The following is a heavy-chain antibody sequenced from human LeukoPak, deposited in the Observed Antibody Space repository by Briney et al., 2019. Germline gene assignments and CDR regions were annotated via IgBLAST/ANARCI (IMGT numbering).Heavy chain of an antibody. D-gene: IGHD6-19*01. CDR1: GFTFSGYC. J-gene: IGHJ3*01. CDR3: AKEQWLDAFEV. Sequence: GGSLRLSCAASGFTFSGYCMSWVRQAPGKGLEWVATIKRNRSEKYYVDSVKGRFTISRDNAKNSLYLQMNSLRAEDTAVYYCAKEQWLDAFEVWGQGTMVTVSS. CDR2: IKRNRSEK. V-gene: IGHV3-7*01.